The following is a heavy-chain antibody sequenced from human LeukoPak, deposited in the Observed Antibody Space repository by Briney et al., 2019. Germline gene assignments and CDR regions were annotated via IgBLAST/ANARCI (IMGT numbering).Heavy chain of an antibody. J-gene: IGHJ4*02. D-gene: IGHD3-9*01. CDR2: IYYSGST. CDR1: GGSISSSSYY. Sequence: SETLSLTCTVSGGSISSSSYYWGWIRQPPGKGLEWIGSIYYSGSTYYNPSLKSRVTISVDTSKNQFSLKLSSVTAADTAVYYCARGRTYYDILTGPGTFGYWGQGTLVTVSS. V-gene: IGHV4-39*07. CDR3: ARGRTYYDILTGPGTFGY.